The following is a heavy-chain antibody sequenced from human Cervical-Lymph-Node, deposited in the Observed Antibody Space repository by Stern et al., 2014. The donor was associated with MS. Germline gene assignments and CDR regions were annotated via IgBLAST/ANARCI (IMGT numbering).Heavy chain of an antibody. V-gene: IGHV5-51*01. Sequence: VQLVLSGAEVKTPGKSLKISCKGSGYNFARYWIGWVRQVPGKRLKWMGIIYPDDSDARFPPTFQGQVTMSADKSIGTAYLQWSSLKASDTAFYFCARKGTYGLDYWGQGALFTVSS. CDR3: ARKGTYGLDY. CDR1: GYNFARYW. CDR2: IYPDDSDA. D-gene: IGHD3-10*01. J-gene: IGHJ4*02.